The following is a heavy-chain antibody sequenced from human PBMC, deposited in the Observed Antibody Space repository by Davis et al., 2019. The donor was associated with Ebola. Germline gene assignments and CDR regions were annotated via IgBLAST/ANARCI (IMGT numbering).Heavy chain of an antibody. CDR1: GFTFSSNW. V-gene: IGHV3-74*01. J-gene: IGHJ6*02. D-gene: IGHD6-13*01. CDR3: LMGSWYVRGGGMDV. Sequence: GESLKISCAASGFTFSSNWMHWVRQAPGKGLVRVSRINSDGSSTSYADSVKGRFTISRDNAKNTLYLQMNSLRAEDTAVYYCLMGSWYVRGGGMDVWGQGTTVTVSS. CDR2: INSDGSST.